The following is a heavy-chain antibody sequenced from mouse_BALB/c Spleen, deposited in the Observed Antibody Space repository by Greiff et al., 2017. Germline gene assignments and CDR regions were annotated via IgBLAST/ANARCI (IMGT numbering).Heavy chain of an antibody. CDR2: ISSGSSTI. Sequence: VQLKESGGGLVQPGGSRKLSCAASGFTFSSFGMHWVRQAPEKGLEWVAYISSGSSTIYYADTVKGRFTISRDNPKNTLFLQMTSLRSEDTAMYYCARSEGSSYWYFDVWGAGTTVTVSS. CDR3: ARSEGSSYWYFDV. D-gene: IGHD1-1*01. V-gene: IGHV5-17*02. J-gene: IGHJ1*01. CDR1: GFTFSSFG.